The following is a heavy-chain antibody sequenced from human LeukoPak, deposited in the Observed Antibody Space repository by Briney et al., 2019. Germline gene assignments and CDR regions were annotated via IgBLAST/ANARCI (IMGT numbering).Heavy chain of an antibody. J-gene: IGHJ4*02. CDR1: GFTFSSYS. D-gene: IGHD3-3*01. Sequence: GGSLRLSCAASGFTFSSYSMNWVRQAPGKGLEWVSSISSSSSYIYYADSVKGRFTISRDNAKNSLYLQMNSLRAEDTAVYYCARHAALRFLEWLLPTDYWGQGTLVTVSS. V-gene: IGHV3-21*01. CDR3: ARHAALRFLEWLLPTDY. CDR2: ISSSSSYI.